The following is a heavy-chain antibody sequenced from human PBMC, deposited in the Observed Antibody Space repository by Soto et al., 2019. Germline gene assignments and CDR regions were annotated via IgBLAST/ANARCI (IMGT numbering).Heavy chain of an antibody. CDR3: ARGSYYYDSSGYXHY. J-gene: IGHJ4*02. CDR1: GGSISSCDYY. V-gene: IGHV4-30-4*01. D-gene: IGHD3-22*01. CDR2: IYYSGST. Sequence: SETLSLTCTVSGGSISSCDYYWSWIRQPPGKGLEWIGYIYYSGSTYYNPSLKSRVTISVDTSKNQFSLKLSSVTAADTAVYYCARGSYYYDSSGYXHYWGQGTLVTVSS.